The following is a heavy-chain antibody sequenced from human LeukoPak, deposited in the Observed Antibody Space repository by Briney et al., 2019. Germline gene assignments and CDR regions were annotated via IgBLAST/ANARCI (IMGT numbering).Heavy chain of an antibody. J-gene: IGHJ2*01. V-gene: IGHV4-59*01. D-gene: IGHD6-13*01. Sequence: SETLSLTCTVSGGSINSYYWSWLRQPPGKGLEWIGYIYYRGSTNYNPSLKSRVTISVDTSKNHFSLKLSSVTAADTAVYYCARLRLSSSSAVYWYFDLWGRGTLVTVSS. CDR2: IYYRGST. CDR3: ARLRLSSSSAVYWYFDL. CDR1: GGSINSYY.